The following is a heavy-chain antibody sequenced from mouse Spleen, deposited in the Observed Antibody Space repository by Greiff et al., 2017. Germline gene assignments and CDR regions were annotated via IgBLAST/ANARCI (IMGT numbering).Heavy chain of an antibody. Sequence: EVMLVESGGGLVQPGGSRKLSCAASGFTFSSFGMHWVRQAPEKGLEWVAYISSGSSTIYYADTVKGRFTISRDNPKNTLFLQMTSLRSEDTAMYYCARSPPYYGSSSWFAYWGQGTLVTVSA. J-gene: IGHJ3*01. CDR1: GFTFSSFG. D-gene: IGHD1-1*01. V-gene: IGHV5-17*02. CDR3: ARSPPYYGSSSWFAY. CDR2: ISSGSSTI.